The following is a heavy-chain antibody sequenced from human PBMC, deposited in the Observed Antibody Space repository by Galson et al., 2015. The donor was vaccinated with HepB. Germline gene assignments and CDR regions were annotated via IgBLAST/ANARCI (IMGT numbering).Heavy chain of an antibody. D-gene: IGHD4-17*01. V-gene: IGHV3-30-3*01. CDR2: ISYGGITQ. J-gene: IGHJ6*04. CDR3: ARPMTTATTSYYHGMDV. Sequence: SLRLSCAASGFAFSSYAMFWVRQAPGKGLEWVAVISYGGITQYYADSVKGRFTISRDNSKNTLYLRMNSLTVEDTAVYYCARPMTTATTSYYHGMDVWGKGTTVTVSS. CDR1: GFAFSSYA.